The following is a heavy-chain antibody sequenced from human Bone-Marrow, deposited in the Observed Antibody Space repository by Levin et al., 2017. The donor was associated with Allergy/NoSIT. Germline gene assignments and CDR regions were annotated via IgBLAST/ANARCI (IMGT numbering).Heavy chain of an antibody. CDR3: AKHVDGEDTRGWNAGEYFQH. CDR2: ISRTGGAT. J-gene: IGHJ1*01. D-gene: IGHD1-1*01. CDR1: GFTFSNYA. Sequence: GESLKISCAASGFTFSNYAMSWVRQAPGKGLEWVSSISRTGGATFYADSAKGRFTISRDNSNNTLFLQIHRLRAEDTTDYFCAKHVDGEDTRGWNAGEYFQHWGQGALVTVSS. V-gene: IGHV3-23*01.